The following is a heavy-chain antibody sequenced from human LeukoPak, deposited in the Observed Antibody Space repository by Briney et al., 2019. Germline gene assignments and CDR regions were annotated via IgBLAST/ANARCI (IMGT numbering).Heavy chain of an antibody. CDR3: ARGPGCSGGSCPFNY. D-gene: IGHD2-15*01. CDR2: IIPIFGTA. V-gene: IGHV1-69*01. J-gene: IGHJ4*02. CDR1: GGTFSSYA. Sequence: SVKVSCKASGGTFSSYAISWVRQAPGQGLEWMGGIIPIFGTANYAQKFQGRVTITADESTSTACMALSSLRSEDTAVYYCARGPGCSGGSCPFNYWGQGTLVTVSS.